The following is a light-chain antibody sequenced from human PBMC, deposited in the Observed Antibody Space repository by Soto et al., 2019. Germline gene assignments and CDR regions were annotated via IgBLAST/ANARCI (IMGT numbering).Light chain of an antibody. J-gene: IGLJ2*01. V-gene: IGLV1-44*01. CDR2: SNN. CDR3: AAGDGSVNGAV. CDR1: SSNIGSNT. Sequence: QSVLTQPPSASGTPGQRVTISCSGSSSNIGSNTVNWYQHLPGTAPKLLIYSNNQRPSGVPVRFYGSKSGPSASRAICGLQSEDEAYWDFAAGDGSVNGAVCGVGTQLTVL.